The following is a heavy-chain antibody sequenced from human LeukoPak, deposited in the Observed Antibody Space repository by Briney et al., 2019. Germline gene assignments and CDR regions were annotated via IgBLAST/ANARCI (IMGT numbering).Heavy chain of an antibody. V-gene: IGHV3-21*01. Sequence: GGSLRLSCAASGFIFSSYDMTWVRQGPGKGLEYVSSISRTGTYRFYTDSVKGRFTISRDNSKSTMFLQMNSLRAEDAGIYYCARAIRLWGQGTLVTVSS. CDR1: GFIFSSYD. CDR3: ARAIRL. CDR2: ISRTGTYR. D-gene: IGHD1-1*01. J-gene: IGHJ4*02.